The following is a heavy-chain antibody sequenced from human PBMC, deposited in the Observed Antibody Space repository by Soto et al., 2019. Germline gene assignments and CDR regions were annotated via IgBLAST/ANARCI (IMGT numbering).Heavy chain of an antibody. V-gene: IGHV1-69*01. CDR2: IIPIFGTT. CDR1: GGTFSSYA. D-gene: IGHD2-8*01. J-gene: IGHJ4*02. CDR3: ARRYCSNGDCYPFAY. Sequence: QVQLVQSGAEVKKPGSSVKVSCKAFGGTFSSYAITWVRQAPGQGLEWMGVIIPIFGTTHYAQKFQGRVTITADESTTTAYMELSSMRSEDTAVYYCARRYCSNGDCYPFAYWGQGTLVTVSS.